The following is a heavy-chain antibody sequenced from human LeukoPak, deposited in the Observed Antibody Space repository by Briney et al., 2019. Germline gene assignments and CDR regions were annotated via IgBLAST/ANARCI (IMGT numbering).Heavy chain of an antibody. CDR1: GGSFSGYY. J-gene: IGHJ4*02. Sequence: SETLSLTCAVYGGSFSGYYWSWIRQPPGKGLEWIGEINHSGSTNYNPSLKSRVTISVDTSKNQFSLKLRSVTAAATAVYYCARALSYSSSLSMGDYWGQGTLVTVSS. CDR2: INHSGST. CDR3: ARALSYSSSLSMGDY. D-gene: IGHD6-13*01. V-gene: IGHV4-34*01.